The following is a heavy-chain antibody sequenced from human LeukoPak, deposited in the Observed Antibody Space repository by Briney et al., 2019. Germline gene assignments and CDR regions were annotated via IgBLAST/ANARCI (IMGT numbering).Heavy chain of an antibody. J-gene: IGHJ4*02. CDR3: ARGGKYYDYVWGSYIFDY. D-gene: IGHD3-16*01. CDR1: GGSLSSYY. V-gene: IGHV4-59*01. Sequence: SETLSLTCTVSGGSLSSYYWSWIRQPPGKGLEWIGYIYYSGSTNYNPSLKSRVTMSVDTSKNKFSLNLSSVTAADTAVYYCARGGKYYDYVWGSYIFDYWGQGTLVTVSS. CDR2: IYYSGST.